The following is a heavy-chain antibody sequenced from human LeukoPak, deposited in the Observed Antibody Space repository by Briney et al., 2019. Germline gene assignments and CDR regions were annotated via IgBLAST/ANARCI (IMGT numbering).Heavy chain of an antibody. CDR3: ARDLRGSGSYRDAFDI. Sequence: GGSLRLSCAASGFTVSSNYMSWVRQAPGKGLEWVSVIYSGGSTYHADSVKGRFTISRDNSKNTLYLQMNSLRAEDTAVYYCARDLRGSGSYRDAFDIWGQGTMVTVSS. CDR1: GFTVSSNY. V-gene: IGHV3-53*01. CDR2: IYSGGST. J-gene: IGHJ3*02. D-gene: IGHD1-26*01.